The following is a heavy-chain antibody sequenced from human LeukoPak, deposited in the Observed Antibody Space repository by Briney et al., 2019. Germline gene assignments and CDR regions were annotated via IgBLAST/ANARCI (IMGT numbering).Heavy chain of an antibody. J-gene: IGHJ6*03. Sequence: SQTLSLTCTVSGGSISSGSYFWSWIRQPAGKGLEWIGRIYTSGSTNYNPSLKSRVTISVDTSKNQFSLKLSSVTAADTAVYYCARDQLSTGAQLRRSKYCYYYMDVWGKGTTVTVSS. CDR1: GGSISSGSYF. D-gene: IGHD7-27*01. V-gene: IGHV4-61*02. CDR2: IYTSGST. CDR3: ARDQLSTGAQLRRSKYCYYYMDV.